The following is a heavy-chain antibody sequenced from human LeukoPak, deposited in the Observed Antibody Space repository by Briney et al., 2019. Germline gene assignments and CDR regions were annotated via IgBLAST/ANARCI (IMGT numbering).Heavy chain of an antibody. CDR2: ISSYNGNT. D-gene: IGHD3-10*01. CDR3: ARHTLYGSGSYYVYYFDY. CDR1: GYTFTSYG. Sequence: PVASVKVSCKASGYTFTSYGISWVRQAPGQGLEWMGWISSYNGNTNYAQKLQGRVTMTTDTSTSAAYMELRSLRSDDTAVYYCARHTLYGSGSYYVYYFDYWGQGTLVTVSS. J-gene: IGHJ4*02. V-gene: IGHV1-18*01.